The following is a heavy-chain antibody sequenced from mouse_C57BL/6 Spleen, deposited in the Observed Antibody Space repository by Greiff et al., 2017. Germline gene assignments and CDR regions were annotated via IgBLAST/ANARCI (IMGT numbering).Heavy chain of an antibody. D-gene: IGHD2-4*01. J-gene: IGHJ3*01. CDR1: GYTFTDYY. V-gene: IGHV1-75*01. CDR2: IFPGSGST. Sequence: VQLQQSGPELVKPGASVKISCKASGYTFTDYYINWVKQRPGQGLEWIGWIFPGSGSTYYNEKFKGKATLTVDKSSSTASMLLSSLTSEDSAVYFCAREGYDYDWFAYWGQGTLVTVSA. CDR3: AREGYDYDWFAY.